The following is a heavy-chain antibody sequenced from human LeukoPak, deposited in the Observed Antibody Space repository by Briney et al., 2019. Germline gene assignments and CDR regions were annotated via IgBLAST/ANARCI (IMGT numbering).Heavy chain of an antibody. CDR2: IYHSGST. D-gene: IGHD3-10*01. V-gene: IGHV4-38-2*02. J-gene: IGHJ5*02. CDR1: GYSISSGYY. Sequence: SETLSLTCTVSGYSISSGYYWGWIRQPPGKGLEWIGSIYHSGSTYYNPSLKSRVTMSVDTSKNQFSLKLSSVTAADTAVYYCARSAAGGWFDPWGQGTLVTVSS. CDR3: ARSAAGGWFDP.